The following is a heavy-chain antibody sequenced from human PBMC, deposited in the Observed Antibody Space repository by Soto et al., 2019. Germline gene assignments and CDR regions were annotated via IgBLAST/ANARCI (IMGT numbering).Heavy chain of an antibody. D-gene: IGHD3-22*01. J-gene: IGHJ4*02. CDR2: ISGSGGST. CDR3: AKFVSVVVNIDY. V-gene: IGHV3-23*01. CDR1: GFTFSSYA. Sequence: EVQLLESGGGLVQTGGSLRLSCAASGFTFSSYAMSWVRQAPGKGLEWVSAISGSGGSTYYADSVKGRFTISRDNSKNTLYLQMNSLRAEDTAVYYCAKFVSVVVNIDYWGQGTLVTVSS.